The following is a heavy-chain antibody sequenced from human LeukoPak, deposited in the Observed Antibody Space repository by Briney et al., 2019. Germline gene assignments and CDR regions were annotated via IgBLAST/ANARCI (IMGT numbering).Heavy chain of an antibody. D-gene: IGHD6-13*01. Sequence: ASVKVSCKASGYTFTSYDINWVRQAPGQGLEWMGWINPNSGGTNYAQKFQGRVTMTRDTSISTAYMELSRLRSDDTAVYYCARDSSSWYDYWGQGTLVTVSS. CDR1: GYTFTSYD. J-gene: IGHJ4*02. CDR2: INPNSGGT. CDR3: ARDSSSWYDY. V-gene: IGHV1-2*02.